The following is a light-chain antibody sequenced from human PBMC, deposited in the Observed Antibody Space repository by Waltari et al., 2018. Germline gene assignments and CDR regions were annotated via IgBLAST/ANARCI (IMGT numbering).Light chain of an antibody. V-gene: IGLV2-14*01. CDR1: RSDVGGYNY. Sequence: QSALTQPAFVSGSPGQSITISCTGTRSDVGGYNYVSWYQQHPGKAPKIMIYEVSNRPSGFSSRCSCAKSGNTASLTISGLQAEDEADYYCSSYTSTDVVFGGGTKLTVL. J-gene: IGLJ2*01. CDR2: EVS. CDR3: SSYTSTDVV.